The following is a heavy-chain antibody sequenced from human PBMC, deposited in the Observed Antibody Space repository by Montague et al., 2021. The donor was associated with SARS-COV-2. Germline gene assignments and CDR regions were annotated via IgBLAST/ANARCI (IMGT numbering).Heavy chain of an antibody. CDR1: GGSISSSSYY. D-gene: IGHD4-17*01. CDR2: IHYSGST. Sequence: SETLSLTCAVSGGSISSSSYYWGWIRQPPGKGLERIGSIHYSGSTYYNPSLKSRVSISVDTSKNQFSLKLSSVTAADTAVYYCARGPKMYGELADYWGQGTLVTVSS. CDR3: ARGPKMYGELADY. J-gene: IGHJ4*02. V-gene: IGHV4-39*01.